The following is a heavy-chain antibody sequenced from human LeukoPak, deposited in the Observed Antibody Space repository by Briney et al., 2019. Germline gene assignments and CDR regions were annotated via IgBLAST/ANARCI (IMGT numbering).Heavy chain of an antibody. CDR3: ARGRGYSYGSRYYYGMDV. D-gene: IGHD5-18*01. CDR1: GFTVSSNY. CDR2: IYSGGST. J-gene: IGHJ6*02. V-gene: IGHV3-66*01. Sequence: GGSLRLSCAASGFTVSSNYMSWVRQAPGKGLEWVSVIYSGGSTYYADSVKGRFTISRDNSKNTLYLQMNSLRAEDTAVYYCARGRGYSYGSRYYYGMDVWGQGTTVTVSS.